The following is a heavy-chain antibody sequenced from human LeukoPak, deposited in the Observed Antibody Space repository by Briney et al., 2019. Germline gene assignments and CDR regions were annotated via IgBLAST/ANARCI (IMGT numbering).Heavy chain of an antibody. CDR2: ISGSGGST. CDR3: AKVFYDSSGPPGY. D-gene: IGHD3-22*01. V-gene: IGHV3-23*01. CDR1: GFTFSSYA. Sequence: GGSLRLSCAGSGFTFSSYAMSWVRQAPGKGLEWVSAISGSGGSTYYADSVKGRFTISRDNSKNTLYLQMNSLRAEDTAVYYCAKVFYDSSGPPGYWGQGTLVTVSS. J-gene: IGHJ4*02.